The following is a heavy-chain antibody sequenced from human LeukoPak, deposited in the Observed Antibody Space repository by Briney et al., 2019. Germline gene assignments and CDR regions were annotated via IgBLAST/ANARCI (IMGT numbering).Heavy chain of an antibody. V-gene: IGHV4-34*01. CDR2: INHSGST. D-gene: IGHD4-17*01. CDR1: GGSFSGYY. J-gene: IGHJ3*02. Sequence: SETLSLTYAVYGGSFSGYYWSWIRQPPGKGLEWIGEINHSGSTNYNPSLKSRVTISVDTSKNQFSLKLSSVTAADTAVYYCARGPSTVPAHDAFDIWGQGTMVTVSS. CDR3: ARGPSTVPAHDAFDI.